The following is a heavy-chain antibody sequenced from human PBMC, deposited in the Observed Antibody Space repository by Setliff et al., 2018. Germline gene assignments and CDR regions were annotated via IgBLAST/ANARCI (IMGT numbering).Heavy chain of an antibody. J-gene: IGHJ6*03. CDR3: ARDRVPITMIVVVTPNYYMDV. V-gene: IGHV1-2*02. CDR1: GYTFTGYY. CDR2: INPNSGGT. Sequence: ASVKVSCKASGYTFTGYYMHWARQAPGQGLEWMGWINPNSGGTNYAQKFQGRVTMTRDTSISTAYMELSRLRSDDTAVYYCARDRVPITMIVVVTPNYYMDVWGKGTTVTVSS. D-gene: IGHD3-22*01.